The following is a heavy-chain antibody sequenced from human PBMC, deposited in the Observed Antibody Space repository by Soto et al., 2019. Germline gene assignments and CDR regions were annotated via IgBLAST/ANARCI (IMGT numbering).Heavy chain of an antibody. CDR1: GVSISSYY. Sequence: SETLSLTCTVSGVSISSYYWIWIRQPPGKGLEWIGYIYYSGSTNYNPSLKSRVTISVDTSKNQCSLKLSSVTAADTAVYYCARGTTGYYYDSGGLDYWGQGTLVTVSS. CDR3: ARGTTGYYYDSGGLDY. CDR2: IYYSGST. D-gene: IGHD3-22*01. V-gene: IGHV4-59*01. J-gene: IGHJ4*02.